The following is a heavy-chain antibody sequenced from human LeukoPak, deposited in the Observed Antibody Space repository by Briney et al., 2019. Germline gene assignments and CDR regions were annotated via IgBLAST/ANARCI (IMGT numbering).Heavy chain of an antibody. CDR2: IYPGDSDT. Sequence: GESLKISCKGSGYSFTSYWIGWVRQMPGKGLEWMGIIYPGDSDTRYSPSFQGQVTISADKSISTAYLQWSSLKASDTAMYYCARAPTTLNWYFDLWGRGTLVTVSS. CDR3: ARAPTTLNWYFDL. V-gene: IGHV5-51*01. J-gene: IGHJ2*01. CDR1: GYSFTSYW. D-gene: IGHD5-12*01.